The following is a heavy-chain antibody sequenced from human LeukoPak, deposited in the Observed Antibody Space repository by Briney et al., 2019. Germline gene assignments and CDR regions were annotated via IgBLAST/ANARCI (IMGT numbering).Heavy chain of an antibody. D-gene: IGHD3-22*01. CDR3: ARVRLYYYDSSGYLNRYRYYFDY. CDR1: GGSSSGYY. J-gene: IGHJ4*02. CDR2: INHSGST. Sequence: PSETLSLTCAVYGGSSSGYYWSWIRQPPGKGLEWIGEINHSGSTNYNPSLKSRVTISVDTSKNQFSLKLSSVTAADTAVYYCARVRLYYYDSSGYLNRYRYYFDYWGQGTLVTVSS. V-gene: IGHV4-34*01.